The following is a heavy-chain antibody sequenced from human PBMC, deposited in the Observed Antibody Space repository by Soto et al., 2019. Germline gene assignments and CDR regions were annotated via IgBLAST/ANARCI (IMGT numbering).Heavy chain of an antibody. D-gene: IGHD3-3*01. CDR2: IIPIFGTA. CDR1: GGTFSSYA. V-gene: IGHV1-69*13. J-gene: IGHJ6*02. Sequence: SVKVSCKASGGTFSSYAISWVRQAPGQGLEWMGGIIPIFGTANYAQKFQGRVTITADESTSTAYMELSSLRSEDTAVYYCASRYTDYDFWSGYYTGEGQGTAYYYYGMDVWGQGTTVTVSS. CDR3: ASRYTDYDFWSGYYTGEGQGTAYYYYGMDV.